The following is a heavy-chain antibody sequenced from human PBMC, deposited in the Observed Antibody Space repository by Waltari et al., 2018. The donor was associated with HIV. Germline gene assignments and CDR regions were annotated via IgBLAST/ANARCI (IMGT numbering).Heavy chain of an antibody. D-gene: IGHD3-10*01. CDR3: ARFKFVGRRVDHFFDY. J-gene: IGHJ4*02. CDR2: IIPVFWTP. V-gene: IGHV1-69*12. Sequence: QVQLVQSGSEVKKPGSSVRVSCKTSGDTFTNFGISWVRQAPGQGLEWMGGIIPVFWTPTFGRKCQGRLSIIADESASTAYMELSSLKSDDTAIYFCARFKFVGRRVDHFFDYWGQGSLVTVSS. CDR1: GDTFTNFG.